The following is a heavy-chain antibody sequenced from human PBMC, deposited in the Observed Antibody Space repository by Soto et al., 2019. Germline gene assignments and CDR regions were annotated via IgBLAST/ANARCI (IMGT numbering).Heavy chain of an antibody. CDR2: NNPKSGGT. J-gene: IGHJ6*02. Sequence: ASVKVSCKASGYSFTDYHIHWVRQAPGQGLEWLGRNNPKSGGTSTAQKFQGWVTMTTDTSISTASMERSRLRSDDTAVYYCARYYYDSSGYYYYYYGMDVWGQGTTVTVSS. V-gene: IGHV1-2*04. CDR3: ARYYYDSSGYYYYYYGMDV. D-gene: IGHD3-22*01. CDR1: GYSFTDYH.